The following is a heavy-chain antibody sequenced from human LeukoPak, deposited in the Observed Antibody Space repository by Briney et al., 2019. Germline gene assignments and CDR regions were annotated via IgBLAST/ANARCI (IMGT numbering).Heavy chain of an antibody. CDR3: ARHVAAAGNFDY. CDR1: GHSITSYG. D-gene: IGHD6-13*01. J-gene: IGHJ4*02. CDR2: ISGYNGNT. V-gene: IGHV1-18*01. Sequence: GASVKVSCKASGHSITSYGISWVRQAPGQGLEWMGWISGYNGNTNYAQKLQGRVTMTTDTSTSTAYMELRSLGSDDTAVYYCARHVAAAGNFDYWGQGTLVTVSS.